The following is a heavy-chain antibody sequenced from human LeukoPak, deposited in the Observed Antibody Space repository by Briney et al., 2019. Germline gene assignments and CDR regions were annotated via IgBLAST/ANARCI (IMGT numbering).Heavy chain of an antibody. J-gene: IGHJ4*02. CDR1: GFTFSSYS. Sequence: GGSLRLSCAASGFTFSSYSMNWVRQAPGKGLEWVSFISSSSSYIYYADSMKGRFTISRDNAKNSLYLQMNSLRAEDTAVYYCARVLFIESVAGPPWMWYFEYWGQGALVTVSS. V-gene: IGHV3-21*01. D-gene: IGHD6-19*01. CDR2: ISSSSSYI. CDR3: ARVLFIESVAGPPWMWYFEY.